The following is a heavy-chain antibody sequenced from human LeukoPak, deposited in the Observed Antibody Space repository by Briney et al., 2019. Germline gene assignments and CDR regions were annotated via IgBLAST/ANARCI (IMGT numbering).Heavy chain of an antibody. CDR2: IYYSGST. Sequence: SETLSLTCAVYGGSFSGNYWSWIRQPPGKGLEWIGYIYYSGSTNYNPSLKSRVTISVDTSKNQFSLKLSSVTAADTAVYYCARRGDGYNYPHFDYWGQGTLVTVSS. J-gene: IGHJ4*02. CDR3: ARRGDGYNYPHFDY. D-gene: IGHD5-24*01. V-gene: IGHV4-59*08. CDR1: GGSFSGNY.